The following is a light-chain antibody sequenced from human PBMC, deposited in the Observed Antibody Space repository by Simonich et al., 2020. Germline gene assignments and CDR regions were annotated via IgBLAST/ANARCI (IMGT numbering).Light chain of an antibody. CDR1: QRVLYSSNNKNY. V-gene: IGKV4-1*01. J-gene: IGKJ2*01. CDR3: QQYYSTPYT. Sequence: DIVMTQSPDSLAVSMGERATRNCKSSQRVLYSSNNKNYLAWYQQKPGQPPKLLIYWASTRESVVPDLFSGSGSGTDFTLPISSLQAEDVAVYYCQQYYSTPYTFGQGTKLEIK. CDR2: WAS.